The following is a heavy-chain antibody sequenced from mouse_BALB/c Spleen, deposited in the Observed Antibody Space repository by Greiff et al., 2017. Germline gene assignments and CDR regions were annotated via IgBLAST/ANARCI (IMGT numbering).Heavy chain of an antibody. D-gene: IGHD3-1*01. Sequence: EVKLQQTGPELVKPGASVKISCKASGYSFTDYIMLWVKQSHGKSLEWIGNINPYYGSTSYNLKFKGKATLTVDKSSSTAYMQLNSLTSEDSAVYYCARSARGNPYFDYWGQGTTLTVSS. CDR2: INPYYGST. CDR1: GYSFTDYI. J-gene: IGHJ2*01. CDR3: ARSARGNPYFDY. V-gene: IGHV1-39*01.